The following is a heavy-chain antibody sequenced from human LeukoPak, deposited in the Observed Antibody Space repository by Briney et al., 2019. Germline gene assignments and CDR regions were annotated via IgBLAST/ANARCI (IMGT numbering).Heavy chain of an antibody. Sequence: SETLSLTCAVYGGSFSGYYWSWLRQPPWKGLEWIGEINDSGSTKYNPSLNSRVTISVDTSKNQCSLKLSSVTAADTAVYYCARGGDIVVVVAATGAFDMWGQGTTVTVPS. V-gene: IGHV4-34*01. CDR2: INDSGST. CDR3: ARGGDIVVVVAATGAFDM. J-gene: IGHJ3*02. CDR1: GGSFSGYY. D-gene: IGHD2-15*01.